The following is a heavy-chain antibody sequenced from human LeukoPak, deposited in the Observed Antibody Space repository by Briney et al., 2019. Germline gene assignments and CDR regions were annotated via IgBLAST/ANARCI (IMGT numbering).Heavy chain of an antibody. J-gene: IGHJ6*04. Sequence: PGGSLRLSCAASGFTFSDSWMTWVRQAPGKGLEWVANINQDASDRYYVDSVKGRFTISRDNSKNSLYLQMNSLRAEDTAVYYCARGHYGMDVRGKGTPVTVSS. CDR1: GFTFSDSW. V-gene: IGHV3-7*03. CDR3: ARGHYGMDV. CDR2: INQDASDR.